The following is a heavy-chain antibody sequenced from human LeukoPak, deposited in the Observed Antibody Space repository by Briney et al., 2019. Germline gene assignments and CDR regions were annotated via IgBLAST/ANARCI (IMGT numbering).Heavy chain of an antibody. CDR2: INHSGST. CDR1: GGSFSGYY. J-gene: IGHJ4*02. Sequence: TSETLSLTCAVYGGSFSGYYWGWIRQPPGKGLEWIGEINHSGSTNYNPSLKSRVTISVDTSKNQFSLKLSSVTAADTAVYYCARSLETLTYYFDYWGQGTLVTVSS. D-gene: IGHD5-24*01. V-gene: IGHV4-34*01. CDR3: ARSLETLTYYFDY.